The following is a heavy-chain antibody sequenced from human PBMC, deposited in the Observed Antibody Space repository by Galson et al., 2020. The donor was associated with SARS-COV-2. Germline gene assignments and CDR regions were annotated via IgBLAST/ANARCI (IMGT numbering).Heavy chain of an antibody. Sequence: GGSLRLSCVASGFTFGSYWLHWVRQVPGKGPMWVARIDSDGSTTNYADSVKGRFTISRDNGKKTLSLQMNSLRVEDTALYYCVRDDGLRTLDHWGQGTLVTVSS. CDR2: IDSDGSTT. V-gene: IGHV3-74*01. J-gene: IGHJ4*02. CDR1: GFTFGSYW. CDR3: VRDDGLRTLDH. D-gene: IGHD2-15*01.